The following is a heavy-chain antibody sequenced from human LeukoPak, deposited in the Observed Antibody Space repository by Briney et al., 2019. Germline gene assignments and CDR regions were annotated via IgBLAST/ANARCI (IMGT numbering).Heavy chain of an antibody. D-gene: IGHD6-19*01. CDR3: AREGGYSSGVAMDV. CDR1: GSTFSSYS. J-gene: IGHJ6*02. Sequence: PGGSLRLSCAVSGSTFSSYSMNWVRQAPGKGLEWVSSISSSGSYIYYADSVKGRFTVSRDNAKNSLYLQMNSLRAEDTAVYYCAREGGYSSGVAMDVWGQGTTVTVSS. CDR2: ISSSGSYI. V-gene: IGHV3-21*01.